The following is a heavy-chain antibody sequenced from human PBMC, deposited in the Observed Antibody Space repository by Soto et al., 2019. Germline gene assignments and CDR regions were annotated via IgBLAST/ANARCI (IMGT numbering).Heavy chain of an antibody. CDR1: GYSFTSYW. J-gene: IGHJ4*02. CDR3: ARHPPTYYYDSSGYFDY. V-gene: IGHV5-10-1*01. CDR2: IDPSDSYT. Sequence: GESLKISCKGSGYSFTSYWISWVRQMPGKGLEWMGRIDPSDSYTNYSPSFQGHVTISADKSISTAYLQWSSLKASDTAMYYCARHPPTYYYDSSGYFDYWGQGTIVTVYS. D-gene: IGHD3-22*01.